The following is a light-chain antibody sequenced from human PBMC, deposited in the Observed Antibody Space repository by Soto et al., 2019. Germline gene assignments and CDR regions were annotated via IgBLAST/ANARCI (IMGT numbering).Light chain of an antibody. CDR3: HQYGGSPQT. CDR1: QSVSNY. J-gene: IGKJ1*01. Sequence: LSPGERATLSCRASQSVSNYLAWYQRKPGQAPRLLIYGASSRATGIPDRFSGSGSGTDFTLTISRLEPEDFAVYYCHQYGGSPQTFGQGTKVDIK. V-gene: IGKV3-20*01. CDR2: GAS.